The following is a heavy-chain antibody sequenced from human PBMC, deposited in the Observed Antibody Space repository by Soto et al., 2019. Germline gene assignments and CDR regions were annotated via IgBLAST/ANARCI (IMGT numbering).Heavy chain of an antibody. CDR2: IYHTGTT. CDR1: GDSISSSTYY. CDR3: PRPYFSSSCKCDY. Sequence: PWETLSLTCTVSGDSISSSTYYWGWIRQPPGKGLEWIGCIYHTGTTYYNPSLKSSVTISVDTSKNQFSLKLSSVTAADAAVCFWPRPYFSSSCKCDYCGKRHLVTVSS. J-gene: IGHJ4*02. D-gene: IGHD6-6*01. V-gene: IGHV4-39*01.